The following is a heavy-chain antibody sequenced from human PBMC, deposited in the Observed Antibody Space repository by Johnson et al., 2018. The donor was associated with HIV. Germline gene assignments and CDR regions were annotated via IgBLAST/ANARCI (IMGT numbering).Heavy chain of an antibody. D-gene: IGHD1-26*01. J-gene: IGHJ3*02. Sequence: MLLVESGGGLVQPGGSLRLSCAASGFSFSDYDMHWVRQLTGKSLEWVSAIGTAGDTFYPGSVKGRFTISRENAKNSLYLQMNSLRAGDTAVYYCARGPPLQWELRGNAFDIWGQGTMVTVSS. CDR3: ARGPPLQWELRGNAFDI. CDR1: GFSFSDYD. CDR2: IGTAGDT. V-gene: IGHV3-13*01.